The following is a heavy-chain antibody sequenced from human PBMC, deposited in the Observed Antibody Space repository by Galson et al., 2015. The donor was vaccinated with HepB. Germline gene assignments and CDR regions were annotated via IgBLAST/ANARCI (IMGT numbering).Heavy chain of an antibody. CDR1: GYTLTELS. Sequence: SVKVSCKVSGYTLTELSMHWVRQAPGKGLEWMGGFDPEDGETIYAQKFQGRVTMTEDTSTDTAYMELSSLRSEDTAVYYCATLGGPGTTQYSSGWYYFDYWGQGTLVTVSS. J-gene: IGHJ4*02. CDR2: FDPEDGET. D-gene: IGHD6-19*01. CDR3: ATLGGPGTTQYSSGWYYFDY. V-gene: IGHV1-24*01.